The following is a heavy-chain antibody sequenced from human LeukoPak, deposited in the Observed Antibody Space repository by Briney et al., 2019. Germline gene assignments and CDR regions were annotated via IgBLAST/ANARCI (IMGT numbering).Heavy chain of an antibody. CDR1: GGSISSSSYY. CDR2: IYYSGST. J-gene: IGHJ4*02. D-gene: IGHD3-10*01. CDR3: ARSSYGSGSYSDY. Sequence: PSETLSLTCTVSGGSISSSSYYWGWIRQPPGKGLGWIGSIYYSGSTYYNPSLKSRVTISVDTSKNQFSLKLSSVTAADTAVYYCARSSYGSGSYSDYWGQGTLVTVSS. V-gene: IGHV4-39*01.